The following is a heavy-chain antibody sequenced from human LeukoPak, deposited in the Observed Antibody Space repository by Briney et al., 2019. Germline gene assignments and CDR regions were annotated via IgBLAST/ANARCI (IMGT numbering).Heavy chain of an antibody. D-gene: IGHD1-26*01. CDR3: ARDPYSGNYGDYYYYYMDV. J-gene: IGHJ6*03. CDR2: ITSSSSYI. Sequence: GGSLRLSCVASGFTFSNYWMTWVRQAPGKGLEWVSSITSSSSYIYYADSVKGRFTISRDNAKSSLYLQMNSLRDEDTAVYYCARDPYSGNYGDYYYYYMDVWGKGTTVTISS. CDR1: GFTFSNYW. V-gene: IGHV3-21*01.